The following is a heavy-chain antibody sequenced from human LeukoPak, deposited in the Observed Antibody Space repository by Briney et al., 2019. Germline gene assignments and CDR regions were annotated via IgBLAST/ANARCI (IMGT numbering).Heavy chain of an antibody. J-gene: IGHJ6*02. D-gene: IGHD3-3*01. CDR1: GYSFTSYW. CDR2: IYPGDSDT. V-gene: IGHV5-51*01. CDR3: ASARRDFWSGYYYYSMDV. Sequence: GESLKISCKGSGYSFTSYWIGWVRQMPGKGLEWMGIIYPGDSDTRYSPSFQGQVTISADKSISTAYLQWSSLKASDTAMYYCASARRDFWSGYYYYSMDVWGQGTTVTVSS.